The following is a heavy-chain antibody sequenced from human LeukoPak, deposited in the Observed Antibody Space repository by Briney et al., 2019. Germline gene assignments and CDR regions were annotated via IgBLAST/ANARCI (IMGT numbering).Heavy chain of an antibody. CDR1: GFTFSSYA. Sequence: GGSLRLSCAASGFTFSSYAMHWVRQAPGKGLEWGAVISYDGSNKYYADSVKGRFTISRDNSKNTLYLQMNSLIAEDTAVYYCAQDSFCSSDSCSFGTTWFDPWGQGTLVTVSS. CDR2: ISYDGSNK. J-gene: IGHJ5*02. D-gene: IGHD2-2*01. V-gene: IGHV3-30*04. CDR3: AQDSFCSSDSCSFGTTWFDP.